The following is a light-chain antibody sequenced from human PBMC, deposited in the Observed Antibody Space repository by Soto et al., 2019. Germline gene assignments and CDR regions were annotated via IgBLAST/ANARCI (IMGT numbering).Light chain of an antibody. CDR3: QHRSNWPLT. Sequence: EIVLTQSPVTLALSPGERSTLSCRASQSVSRYLVWYQQKPGQAPRLLIYDASNRATGIPARFSGSGSGTDFTLTISNLEPEDFAVYYCQHRSNWPLTFGGGTKV. CDR2: DAS. CDR1: QSVSRY. J-gene: IGKJ4*01. V-gene: IGKV3-11*01.